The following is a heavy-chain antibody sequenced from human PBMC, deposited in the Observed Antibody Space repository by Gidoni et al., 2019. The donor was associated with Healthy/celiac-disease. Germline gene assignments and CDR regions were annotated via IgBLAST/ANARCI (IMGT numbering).Heavy chain of an antibody. V-gene: IGHV1-24*01. J-gene: IGHJ4*02. Sequence: QVQLVQSGAEVKKPGASVKVSCKVSGYTLTELSMHWVRQAPGKGLEWMGGFAPEDGETIYAQKFQGRVTMTEDKSTDTAYMELSSLRSEDTAVYYCATGMITFGGVIVRTFDYWGQGTLVTVSS. D-gene: IGHD3-16*02. CDR1: GYTLTELS. CDR2: FAPEDGET. CDR3: ATGMITFGGVIVRTFDY.